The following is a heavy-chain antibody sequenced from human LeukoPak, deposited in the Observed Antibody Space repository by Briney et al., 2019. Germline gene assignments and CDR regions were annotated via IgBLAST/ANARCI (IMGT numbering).Heavy chain of an antibody. CDR2: ISSGGSTI. CDR3: TRRAAAGRCFVC. V-gene: IGHV3-11*01. J-gene: IGHJ4*02. CDR1: GFTFSDYY. Sequence: GGSLRLSCAVSGFTFSDYYMSWIRQAPGKGLEWVSYISSGGSTISHADSVKGRFTISRDNAENSLYLQMNSLRAEDTAVYYCTRRAAAGRCFVCWGEGTLVTVSS. D-gene: IGHD6-13*01.